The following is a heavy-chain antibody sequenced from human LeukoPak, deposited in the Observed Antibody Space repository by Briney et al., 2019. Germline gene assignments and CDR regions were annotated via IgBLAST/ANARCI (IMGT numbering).Heavy chain of an antibody. CDR3: ARPRIAAAGTNYYYGMDV. J-gene: IGHJ6*02. CDR2: IYSGGST. CDR1: GFTVSSNY. V-gene: IGHV3-66*02. D-gene: IGHD6-13*01. Sequence: GGSLRLSCAASGFTVSSNYMSWVRQAPGKGLEWVSVIYSGGSTYYADSVKGRFTISRDNSENTLYLQMNSLRAEDTAVYYCARPRIAAAGTNYYYGMDVWGQGTTVTVSS.